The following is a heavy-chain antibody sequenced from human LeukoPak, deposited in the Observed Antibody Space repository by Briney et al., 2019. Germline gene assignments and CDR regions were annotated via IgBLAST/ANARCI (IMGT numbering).Heavy chain of an antibody. CDR1: GFTFSTYS. Sequence: GSLRLSCAASGFTFSTYSMQWVRQAPGKGLEWVSYISSSSNIIYYADSVKGRFTNSRDNAKDSVYLQMNSLRAEDTAVYFCARSRCNIPSCDNYYYYYYMDVWGKGTTVTVSS. V-gene: IGHV3-48*04. CDR2: ISSSSNII. J-gene: IGHJ6*03. D-gene: IGHD2-2*02. CDR3: ARSRCNIPSCDNYYYYYYMDV.